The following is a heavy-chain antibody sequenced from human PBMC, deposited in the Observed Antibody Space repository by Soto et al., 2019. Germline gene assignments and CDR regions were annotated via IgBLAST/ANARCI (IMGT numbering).Heavy chain of an antibody. CDR2: ISGSGGST. CDR1: GFTFSSYA. Sequence: PGGSLRLSCAASGFTFSSYAMSWVRQAPGKGLEWVSAISGSGGSTYYADSVKGRFTISRDNSKNTLYLQMNSLRAEDTAVYYCAKSNVNIAAAAPDAFDIWGQGTMVTVSS. D-gene: IGHD6-13*01. V-gene: IGHV3-23*01. CDR3: AKSNVNIAAAAPDAFDI. J-gene: IGHJ3*02.